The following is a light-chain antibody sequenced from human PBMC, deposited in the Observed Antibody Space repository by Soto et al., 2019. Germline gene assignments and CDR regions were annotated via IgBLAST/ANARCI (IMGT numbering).Light chain of an antibody. V-gene: IGKV3-20*01. CDR3: QEYGSSPRT. J-gene: IGKJ1*01. CDR1: QSISRS. CDR2: DAS. Sequence: EGVMRQSPATLSVSPGKRATLSCRASQSISRSLAWYQQKPGQAPRLLIADASSRATGIPERFSGSGSGTDFTLTISRLEPEDFAVYYCQEYGSSPRTFGQGTMLDI.